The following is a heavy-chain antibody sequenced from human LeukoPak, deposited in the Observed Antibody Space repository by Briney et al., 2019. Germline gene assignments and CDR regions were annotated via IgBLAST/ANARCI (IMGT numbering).Heavy chain of an antibody. CDR1: GGSISSGGYY. CDR3: ARNNGGCSSTSCYTGDYFDY. Sequence: SETLSLTCTVSGGSISSGGYYWSWIRQPPGKGLEWIGEINHSGSTNYNPSLKSRVTISVDTSKNQFSLKLSSVTAADTAVYYCARNNGGCSSTSCYTGDYFDYWGQGTLVTVSS. V-gene: IGHV4-39*07. D-gene: IGHD2-2*02. J-gene: IGHJ4*02. CDR2: INHSGST.